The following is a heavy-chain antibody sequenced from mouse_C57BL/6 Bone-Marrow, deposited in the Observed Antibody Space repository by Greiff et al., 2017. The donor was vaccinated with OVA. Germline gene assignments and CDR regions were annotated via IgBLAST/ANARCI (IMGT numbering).Heavy chain of an antibody. CDR2: INPSNGGT. V-gene: IGHV1-53*01. J-gene: IGHJ2*01. Sequence: QVHVKQPGTELVKPGASVKLSCKASGYTFTSYWMHWVKQRHGQGLEWIGNINPSNGGTNYNEKFKSKATLTVDKSSSTAYMQLSSLTSEDSAVYYCARDLGSSWDYWGQGTTLTVSS. CDR3: ARDLGSSWDY. D-gene: IGHD1-1*01. CDR1: GYTFTSYW.